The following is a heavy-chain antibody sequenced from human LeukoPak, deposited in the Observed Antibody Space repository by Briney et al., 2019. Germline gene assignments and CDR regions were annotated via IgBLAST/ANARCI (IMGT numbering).Heavy chain of an antibody. CDR3: ATETNWGIFDY. Sequence: PSETLSLTCAVYGGSFSGYYWSWIRQPPGKGLEWIGEINHSGSTNYNPSLKSRVTISVDTSKNQFSPKLSSVTAADTAVYYCATETNWGIFDYWGQGTLVTVSS. D-gene: IGHD7-27*01. CDR1: GGSFSGYY. CDR2: INHSGST. V-gene: IGHV4-34*01. J-gene: IGHJ4*02.